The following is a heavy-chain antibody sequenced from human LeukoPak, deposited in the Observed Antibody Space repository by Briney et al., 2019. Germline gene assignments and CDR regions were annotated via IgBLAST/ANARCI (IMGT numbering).Heavy chain of an antibody. D-gene: IGHD2-15*01. CDR3: ARGVVAAPQTFDY. Sequence: SETLSLTCTVSGGSISSFYWSWIRQPPGKGLEWIGYIYYSGSTNYNPSLKSRVTISVDTSKNQFSLRLRPVTAADTAVYYCARGVVAAPQTFDYWGQGTLVTVSS. V-gene: IGHV4-59*01. CDR2: IYYSGST. CDR1: GGSISSFY. J-gene: IGHJ4*02.